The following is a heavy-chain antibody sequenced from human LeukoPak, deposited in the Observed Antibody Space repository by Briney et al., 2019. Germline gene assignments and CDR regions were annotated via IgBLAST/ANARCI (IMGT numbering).Heavy chain of an antibody. CDR2: ISGVGSNT. V-gene: IGHV3-23*01. D-gene: IGHD1-1*01. Sequence: GGSLRLACAASGFTFSNSAMTWVRQAPGKGLEWVSVISGVGSNTDYADSVKGRFTISRDNSKNTLSLQMNSLRAEDTAIYYCAKFVGTATTPTAYGGQGTLVTVSS. J-gene: IGHJ4*02. CDR1: GFTFSNSA. CDR3: AKFVGTATTPTAY.